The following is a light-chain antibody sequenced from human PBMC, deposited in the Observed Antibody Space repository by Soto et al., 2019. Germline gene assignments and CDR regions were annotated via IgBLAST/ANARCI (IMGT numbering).Light chain of an antibody. Sequence: QSVLTQPPSVSAAPEQRVTVSCSGTSKNIGDNHVSWYQHVPGMAPKLVVYDNDRRPSELPGRFSGSKSGTSATLVITGLQTGDEADYYCGTWDDSLVSYVFGAGTQVTVL. V-gene: IGLV1-51*01. J-gene: IGLJ1*01. CDR2: DND. CDR1: SKNIGDNH. CDR3: GTWDDSLVSYV.